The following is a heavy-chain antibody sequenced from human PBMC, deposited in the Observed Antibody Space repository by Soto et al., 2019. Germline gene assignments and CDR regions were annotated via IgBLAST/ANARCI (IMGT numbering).Heavy chain of an antibody. CDR1: GFTFSNYH. J-gene: IGHJ5*02. Sequence: GGSMRLSCVASGFTFSNYHMNWVRQAPGNGLEWVSHISGSSIYIHYADSVRGRFTISRDNAKNSVYLQMDSLRVEDTAVYYCAREGALKPFSPWGQGALVTVSS. V-gene: IGHV3-21*01. CDR3: AREGALKPFSP. CDR2: ISGSSIYI.